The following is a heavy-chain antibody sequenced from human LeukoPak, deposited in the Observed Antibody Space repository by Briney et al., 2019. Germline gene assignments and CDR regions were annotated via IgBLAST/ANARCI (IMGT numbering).Heavy chain of an antibody. CDR1: GGSISSYY. J-gene: IGHJ4*02. CDR3: ARHSGTLGYFDY. CDR2: FYYRGST. Sequence: SESLSLTCTVSGGSISSYYWSWIRQPPGKGLEWIGYFYYRGSTNYNPSLKSRVTISLDTSKNQFSLRLRSVTAADTAVYYCARHSGTLGYFDYWGQGTRVTVSS. V-gene: IGHV4-59*12. D-gene: IGHD1-14*01.